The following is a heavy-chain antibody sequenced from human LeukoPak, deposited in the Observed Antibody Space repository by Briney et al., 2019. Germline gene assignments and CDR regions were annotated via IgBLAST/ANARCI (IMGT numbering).Heavy chain of an antibody. V-gene: IGHV1-2*02. CDR2: INPNSGGI. CDR1: GYTFTDYY. CDR3: VRDLSYYDSSGYYKWFDP. D-gene: IGHD3-22*01. J-gene: IGHJ5*02. Sequence: ASVKVSCKASGYTFTDYYMHWVRQPPGQGLEWMGWINPNSGGINYAQKFQDRVTMTRDTSISTAYMELSRLRSDDTAVYYCVRDLSYYDSSGYYKWFDPWGQGTLVTVSS.